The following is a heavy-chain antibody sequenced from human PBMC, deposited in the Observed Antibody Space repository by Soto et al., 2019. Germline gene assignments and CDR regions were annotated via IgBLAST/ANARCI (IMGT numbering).Heavy chain of an antibody. D-gene: IGHD3-3*01. CDR1: GYTFTSYG. CDR2: ISAYNGNT. V-gene: IGHV1-18*01. CDR3: ARQYYDFWSGYYTSYLGSDF. Sequence: ASVKVSCKASGYTFTSYGISWVRQAPGQGLEWMGWISAYNGNTNYAQELQGRVTMTTDTSTSTAYMELRSLRSDDTAVYYCARQYYDFWSGYYTSYLGSDFRGQGTLVTVSS. J-gene: IGHJ4*02.